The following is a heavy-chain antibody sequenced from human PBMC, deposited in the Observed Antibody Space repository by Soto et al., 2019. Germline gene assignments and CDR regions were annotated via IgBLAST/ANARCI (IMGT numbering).Heavy chain of an antibody. Sequence: EVQLVESGGDLVQPGGSLRLSCAASGFTFDDYAMHWVRQVPGKGLEWVSGINWDSDTIAYAASGRGRFTISRDNAKNSLYLQMNSLRPEDTALYYCAKDFHTNMALMDVWGKGTTVTVSS. D-gene: IGHD3-10*01. CDR2: INWDSDTI. J-gene: IGHJ6*03. CDR3: AKDFHTNMALMDV. CDR1: GFTFDDYA. V-gene: IGHV3-9*01.